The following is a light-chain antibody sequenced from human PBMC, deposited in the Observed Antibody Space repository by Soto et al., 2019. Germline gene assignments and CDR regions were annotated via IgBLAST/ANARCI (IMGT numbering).Light chain of an antibody. CDR3: QQRSNWPPRFT. J-gene: IGKJ3*01. V-gene: IGKV3-11*01. Sequence: EIVLTQSPATLSLSPGERATLSFRASQIVSYYLAWYQQKPGQAPRLLIYDASNRATGIPARFSGSGSGTDFTLTISSLEPEDFAVYYCQQRSNWPPRFTYGPGTKVDIK. CDR2: DAS. CDR1: QIVSYY.